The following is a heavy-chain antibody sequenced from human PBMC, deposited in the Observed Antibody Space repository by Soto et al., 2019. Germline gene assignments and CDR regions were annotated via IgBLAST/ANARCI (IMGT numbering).Heavy chain of an antibody. CDR2: ISAYNGNT. J-gene: IGHJ4*02. V-gene: IGHV1-18*04. Sequence: ASVKVSCKASGYTFTTYSIGGVVQSALQRLEWIGWISAYNGNTNYAQKLQGRVTMTTDTSTSTAYMELRSLRSDDTAVYYCARVGRQSFYDGFPVYWGQGTLVTVSS. D-gene: IGHD3-22*01. CDR1: GYTFTTYS. CDR3: ARVGRQSFYDGFPVY.